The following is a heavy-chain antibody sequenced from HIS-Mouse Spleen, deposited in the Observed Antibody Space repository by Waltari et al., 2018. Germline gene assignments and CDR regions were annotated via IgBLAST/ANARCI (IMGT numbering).Heavy chain of an antibody. Sequence: EVQLVESGGGLVQPGGSLSLSWAASVLTCSSYWIHWVRQAPGKGLVWVSRINSDGSSTSYADSVKGRFTISRDNAKNTLYLQMNSLRAEDTAVYYCARDGGRVYSSSFDYWGQGTLVTVSS. CDR2: INSDGSST. J-gene: IGHJ4*02. V-gene: IGHV3-74*01. CDR3: ARDGGRVYSSSFDY. D-gene: IGHD6-6*01. CDR1: VLTCSSYW.